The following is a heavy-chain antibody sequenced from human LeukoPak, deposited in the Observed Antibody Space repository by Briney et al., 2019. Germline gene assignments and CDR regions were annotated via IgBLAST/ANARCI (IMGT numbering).Heavy chain of an antibody. CDR3: ARDVSLYCSSATCFHDAFDI. D-gene: IGHD2-2*01. V-gene: IGHV3-66*02. CDR1: GFTVSSSY. J-gene: IGHJ3*02. Sequence: GGSLRLSCAASGFTVSSSYMSWVRQAPGKGLEWVSVIYSGGSTDYAASVKGRFTNSRDNSKTTLYLQMNSLRAEDTAVYYCARDVSLYCSSATCFHDAFDIWGQGTTVTVSS. CDR2: IYSGGST.